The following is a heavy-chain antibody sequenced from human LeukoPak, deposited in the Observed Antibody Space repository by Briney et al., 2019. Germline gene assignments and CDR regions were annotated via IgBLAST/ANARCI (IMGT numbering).Heavy chain of an antibody. CDR3: ARDLSGSPLPAFDM. D-gene: IGHD1-26*01. CDR2: INPSGGTT. CDR1: GYTFTSYH. V-gene: IGHV1-46*01. Sequence: ASVKVSCKASGYTFTSYHMHWVRQAPGQGLEWMGIINPSGGTTNYAQKFRGRVTMTRDMSTSTVYMELSSLRSEDTAVYYCARDLSGSPLPAFDMWGQGTMVTVSS. J-gene: IGHJ3*02.